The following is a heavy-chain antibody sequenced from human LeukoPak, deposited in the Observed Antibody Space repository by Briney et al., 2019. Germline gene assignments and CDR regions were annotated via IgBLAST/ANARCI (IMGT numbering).Heavy chain of an antibody. J-gene: IGHJ3*02. D-gene: IGHD3-22*01. CDR1: GFTFSSYA. CDR2: IRSKANSYAT. Sequence: GGSLRLSCAASGFTFSSYAMSWVRQASGKGLEWVGRIRSKANSYATTYAASVKGRFTISRDDSKNTAYLQMNSLKTEDTAVYYCTRHPRYDMGYAFDIWGQGTMVTVSS. CDR3: TRHPRYDMGYAFDI. V-gene: IGHV3-73*01.